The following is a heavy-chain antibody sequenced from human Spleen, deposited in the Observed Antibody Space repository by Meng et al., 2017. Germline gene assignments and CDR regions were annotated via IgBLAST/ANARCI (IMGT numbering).Heavy chain of an antibody. CDR2: LNPISGGT. V-gene: IGHV1-2*06. Sequence: QGQRVKSGAEVKKPGASVKVSCEASGYTFTGSWLHWMRQAPGQGLEWIGRLNPISGGTSYAQKFQGRVTMTRDTSIRTAYMEVSRLISDDKAVYNCAKDISVSFDTWGQGTLVTVSS. J-gene: IGHJ5*02. CDR3: AKDISVSFDT. D-gene: IGHD2-21*01. CDR1: GYTFTGSW.